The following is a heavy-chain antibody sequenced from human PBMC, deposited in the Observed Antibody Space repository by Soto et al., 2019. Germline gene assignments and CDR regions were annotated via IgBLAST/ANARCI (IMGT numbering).Heavy chain of an antibody. CDR1: SVSNAW. J-gene: IGHJ4*02. CDR3: TTPLLLWFGELLFDY. CDR2: IKSKTDGGTT. Sequence: SVSNAWMNWVRPAPGKGLEWVGRIKSKTDGGTTDYAAPVKGRFTISRDDSKNTLYLQMNSLKTEDTAVYYCTTPLLLWFGELLFDYWGQGTLVTVSS. V-gene: IGHV3-15*07. D-gene: IGHD3-10*01.